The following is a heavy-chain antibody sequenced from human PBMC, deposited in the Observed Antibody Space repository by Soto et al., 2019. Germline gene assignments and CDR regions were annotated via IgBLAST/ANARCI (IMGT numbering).Heavy chain of an antibody. CDR3: ARHPRAVAGTGWFDP. V-gene: IGHV4-39*01. J-gene: IGHJ5*02. CDR1: GGSISSSSYY. Sequence: SETLSLTCTVSGGSISSSSYYWGWIRQPPGKGLEWIGSIYYSGSTYYNPSLKSRVTISVDTSKNQFSLKLSSVTAADTAVYYCARHPRAVAGTGWFDPWGQGTLVTVSS. CDR2: IYYSGST. D-gene: IGHD6-19*01.